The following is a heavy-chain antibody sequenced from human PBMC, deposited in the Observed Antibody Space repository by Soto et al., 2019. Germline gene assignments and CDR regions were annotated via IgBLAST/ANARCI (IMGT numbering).Heavy chain of an antibody. J-gene: IGHJ6*02. CDR3: ARYNWNDVYYYYGMDV. CDR2: IYYSGST. D-gene: IGHD1-20*01. V-gene: IGHV4-31*03. Sequence: QVQLQESGPGLVKPSQTLSLTCTVSGGSISSGGYYWSWIRQHPGKGLEWIGYIYYSGSTYYNPSLKRRVTIAVDTSKTQFSLKLSSVTAADTAVYYCARYNWNDVYYYYGMDVWGQGTTVTVSS. CDR1: GGSISSGGYY.